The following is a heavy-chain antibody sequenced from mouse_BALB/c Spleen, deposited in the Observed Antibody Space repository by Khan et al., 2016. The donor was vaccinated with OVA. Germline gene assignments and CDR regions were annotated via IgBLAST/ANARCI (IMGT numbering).Heavy chain of an antibody. CDR1: GFSLTSYG. D-gene: IGHD2-14*01. J-gene: IGHJ4*01. CDR3: ARHDRDFYAMDY. Sequence: QVQLKESGPGLVAPSQSLSITCTISGFSLTSYGVHWVRQPPGKGLEWLVVIWSDGSTTYNSALKSRLSITKDNFNSQVFLKMNSLQIDDTAMYYCARHDRDFYAMDYWGQGTSVTVSS. V-gene: IGHV2-6-1*01. CDR2: IWSDGST.